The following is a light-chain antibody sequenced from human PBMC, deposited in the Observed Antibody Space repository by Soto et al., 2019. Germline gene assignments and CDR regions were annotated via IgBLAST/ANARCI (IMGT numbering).Light chain of an antibody. CDR1: QSVSNN. J-gene: IGKJ5*01. CDR3: QQYGSSVT. CDR2: GAS. V-gene: IGKV3-20*01. Sequence: VMSQSPATLSVSPGERATLSCRAGQSVSNNLAWYQHKPGQAPRLLIYGASSRATGIPDRFSGSGSGTDFTLTISRLEPEDFAVYYCQQYGSSVTFGQGTRLEIK.